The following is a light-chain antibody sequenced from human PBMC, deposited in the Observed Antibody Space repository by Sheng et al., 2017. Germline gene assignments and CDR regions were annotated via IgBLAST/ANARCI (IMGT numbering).Light chain of an antibody. CDR2: GAS. CDR3: QQYDSSPRWT. V-gene: IGKV3-20*01. J-gene: IGKJ1*01. Sequence: EIVLTQSPGTLSLSPGERATLSCRASQSVTSNYLTWYQQKPGQAPRLLIYGASNRATGIPDRFSGSGSGTDFTLTISRLEPEDFTVYYCQQYDSSPRWTFGQGTKVEIK. CDR1: QSVTSNY.